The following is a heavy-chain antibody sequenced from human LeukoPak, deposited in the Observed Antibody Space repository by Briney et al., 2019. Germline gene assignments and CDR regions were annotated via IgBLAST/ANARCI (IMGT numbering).Heavy chain of an antibody. CDR1: GGSLTGSSYY. J-gene: IGHJ5*02. V-gene: IGHV4-39*07. CDR2: IYYSGSP. CDR3: ARGRVAARKRWFDP. D-gene: IGHD6-6*01. Sequence: SETLSLTCTASGGSLTGSSYYWGWIRQPPGKGLEWIGSIYYSGSPYYKSSLKSRVTISVDTSKNQFSLKLSSVTAADTAVYYCARGRVAARKRWFDPWGQGTLVTVSS.